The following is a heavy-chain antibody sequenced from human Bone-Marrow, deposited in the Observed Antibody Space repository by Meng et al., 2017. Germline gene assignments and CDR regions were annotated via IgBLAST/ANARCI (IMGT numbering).Heavy chain of an antibody. J-gene: IGHJ5*02. CDR3: ARDIRQGGNIWFDP. Sequence: QVRLRAAGPGLVKPSQTLALTCTVSGGSISSGGYYWSWIRQHPGKGLEWIGYIYYSGTTYYNPSLSSLVTISVDTSKNQFSLNLSSVTAADTAVYYCARDIRQGGNIWFDPWGQGTLVTVSS. V-gene: IGHV4-31*01. CDR1: GGSISSGGYY. D-gene: IGHD3-16*01. CDR2: IYYSGTT.